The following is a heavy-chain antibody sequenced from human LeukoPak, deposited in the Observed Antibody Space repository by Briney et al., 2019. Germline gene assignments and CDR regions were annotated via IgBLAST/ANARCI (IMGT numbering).Heavy chain of an antibody. CDR3: ARVRWSGYSLNVYYYYYMDV. V-gene: IGHV1-8*03. D-gene: IGHD3-3*01. J-gene: IGHJ6*03. Sequence: ASVKVSCKASGYTFTSYDINWVRQATGQGLEWMGWMNPNSGNTGYAQKFQGRVTITRNTSISTAYMELSSLRSEDTAVYYCARVRWSGYSLNVYYYYYMDVWGTGTTVTVSS. CDR1: GYTFTSYD. CDR2: MNPNSGNT.